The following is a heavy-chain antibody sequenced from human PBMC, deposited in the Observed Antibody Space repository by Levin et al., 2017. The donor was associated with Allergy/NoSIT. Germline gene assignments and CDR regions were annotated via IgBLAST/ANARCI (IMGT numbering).Heavy chain of an antibody. CDR1: GFIVSSNY. CDR2: IYTGGAT. V-gene: IGHV3-53*01. D-gene: IGHD2-2*01. J-gene: IGHJ4*02. CDR3: ARGGAYCTSTNCNPPAF. Sequence: GGSLRLSCAASGFIVSSNYMFWVRQAPGKGLQWVSVIYTGGATYYADSVKGRFTISRDNSKNTLYLQMNSLRAEDTAMYYCARGGAYCTSTNCNPPAFWGQGMLVTVSS.